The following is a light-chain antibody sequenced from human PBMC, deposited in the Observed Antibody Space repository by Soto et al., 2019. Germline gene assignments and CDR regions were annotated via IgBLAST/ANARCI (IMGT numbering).Light chain of an antibody. CDR3: QQSYSTPPT. J-gene: IGKJ4*01. V-gene: IGKV1-39*01. Sequence: DIQLTQSQYSLSASVGERVTLTCRASQSISSYLNWYQQKPGKAPKLLIYAASSLQSGVPSRFSGSGSGTDFTLTISSLQPEDFATYYCQQSYSTPPTFGGGTKVDIK. CDR2: AAS. CDR1: QSISSY.